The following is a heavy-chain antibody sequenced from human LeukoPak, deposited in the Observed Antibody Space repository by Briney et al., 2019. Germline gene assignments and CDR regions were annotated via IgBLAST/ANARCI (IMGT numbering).Heavy chain of an antibody. V-gene: IGHV3-23*01. CDR1: GFSFSSYA. CDR2: ITGSGSST. Sequence: GGSLRLSCAASGFSFSSYAMSWVRQAPGKGLEWVSAITGSGSSTFYADAVKGRFTIPKDNSKNTLYLQMNSLRAEDTAVYYCAKRVSGWYLFDYWGQGALVTVSS. J-gene: IGHJ4*02. D-gene: IGHD6-19*01. CDR3: AKRVSGWYLFDY.